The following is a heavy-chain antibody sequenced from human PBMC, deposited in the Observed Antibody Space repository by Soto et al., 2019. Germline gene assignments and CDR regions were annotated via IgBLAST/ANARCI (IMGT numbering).Heavy chain of an antibody. CDR1: GGSISSGDYY. CDR3: ARDHYYDSSGYSNYYYYGMDV. D-gene: IGHD3-22*01. V-gene: IGHV4-30-4*01. J-gene: IGHJ6*02. Sequence: SSETLSLTCTVSGGSISSGDYYWSWIRQPPGKGLEWIGYIYYSGSTYYNPSLKSRVTISVDTSKNQFSLKLSSVTAADTAVYYCARDHYYDSSGYSNYYYYGMDVWGQGTTVTVSS. CDR2: IYYSGST.